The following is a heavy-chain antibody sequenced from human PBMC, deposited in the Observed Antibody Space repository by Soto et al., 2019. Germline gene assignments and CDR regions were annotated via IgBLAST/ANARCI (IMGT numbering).Heavy chain of an antibody. CDR2: ISYDGSNK. CDR1: GFTFSSYG. J-gene: IGHJ6*02. CDR3: PKDLITMVRGFIRNPYYYYYGLDV. V-gene: IGHV3-30*18. Sequence: QVQLVESGGGVVQPGRSLRLSCAASGFTFSSYGMHWVRQAPGKGLEWVAVISYDGSNKYYADSVKGRFTISRDNSKNSLYLQMNSLRAEDTAVYYCPKDLITMVRGFIRNPYYYYYGLDVWGQGTTVTVSS. D-gene: IGHD3-10*01.